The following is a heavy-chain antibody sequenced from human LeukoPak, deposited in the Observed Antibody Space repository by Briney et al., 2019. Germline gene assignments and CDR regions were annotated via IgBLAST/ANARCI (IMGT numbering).Heavy chain of an antibody. V-gene: IGHV1-46*01. D-gene: IGHD3-22*01. CDR1: GYTFTSYY. Sequence: GASVKVSCKASGYTFTSYYMHWVRQAPGQGLEWMGIINPSGGSTSYAQKFQGRVTMTRDMSTSTVYMELSSLRSEDTAVYYCARERGSSGYYWDAFDIWGQGTMVTVSS. CDR3: ARERGSSGYYWDAFDI. J-gene: IGHJ3*02. CDR2: INPSGGST.